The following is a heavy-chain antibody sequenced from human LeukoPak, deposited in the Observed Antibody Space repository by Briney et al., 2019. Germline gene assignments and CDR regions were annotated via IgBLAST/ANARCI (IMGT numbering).Heavy chain of an antibody. J-gene: IGHJ4*02. Sequence: PSETLSLTXTVSGGSIRSSSYYWGWICQPPGKGLQGIGSIYYSGSTYYNPSLKSRVTISVDTSKNQFSLKLSSVTAADTAVYYCARLRGQWLASVFDYWGQGTLVTVSS. CDR3: ARLRGQWLASVFDY. D-gene: IGHD6-19*01. CDR1: GGSIRSSSYY. CDR2: IYYSGST. V-gene: IGHV4-39*01.